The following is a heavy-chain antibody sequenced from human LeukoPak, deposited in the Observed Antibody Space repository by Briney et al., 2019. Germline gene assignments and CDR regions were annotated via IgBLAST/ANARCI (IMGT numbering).Heavy chain of an antibody. V-gene: IGHV3-23*01. D-gene: IGHD5-12*01. Sequence: GGSLRLSCAASGFTFSSYAMSWVRQAPGKGLEWVSAISGSGGSTYYADSVKGRFTISRDNAKNSLYLQMNSLRAEDTAVYYRARPPTKGYYYYGMDVWGQGTTVTVSS. CDR3: ARPPTKGYYYYGMDV. CDR2: ISGSGGST. J-gene: IGHJ6*02. CDR1: GFTFSSYA.